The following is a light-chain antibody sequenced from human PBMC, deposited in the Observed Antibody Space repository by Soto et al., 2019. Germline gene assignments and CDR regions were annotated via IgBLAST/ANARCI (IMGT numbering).Light chain of an antibody. CDR2: GAS. CDR1: QSVSSN. J-gene: IGKJ1*01. Sequence: EIVMMQSPATLSVSPGERATLSCRASQSVSSNLAWYQQKPGQAPRLLIYGASTRATGIPARFSGSGSGTEXXXTISSLQSEDFAVYYCQQYNNWPWTFGQGTKVEIK. V-gene: IGKV3-15*01. CDR3: QQYNNWPWT.